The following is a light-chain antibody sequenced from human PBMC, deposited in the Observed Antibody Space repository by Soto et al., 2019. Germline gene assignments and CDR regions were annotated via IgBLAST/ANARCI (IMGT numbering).Light chain of an antibody. J-gene: IGKJ3*01. Sequence: EIVMTQSPATLSVSPGERATLSCRASQSISSNLAWYQQKPGQAPRLLIYGASTRATGIPATFSGSGSGTEFTLTISSLQSEDFAVYYCQQYNNWSFTFGPGTKVDIK. CDR3: QQYNNWSFT. CDR1: QSISSN. CDR2: GAS. V-gene: IGKV3-15*01.